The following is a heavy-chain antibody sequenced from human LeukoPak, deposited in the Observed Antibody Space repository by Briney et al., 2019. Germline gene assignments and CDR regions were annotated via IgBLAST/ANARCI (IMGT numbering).Heavy chain of an antibody. Sequence: GGSLRLSCAVSGITLSNYGMSWVRQAPGKGLEWVAGLSGSGGGTNYADSVQGRFTISRDNPKNTLYVKMNSMRAEDTAVYFCAKRGVVIRVFLVGFHKEAYYFDYWGQGALVTVSS. CDR1: GITLSNYG. V-gene: IGHV3-23*01. CDR3: AKRGVVIRVFLVGFHKEAYYFDY. D-gene: IGHD3-10*01. CDR2: LSGSGGGT. J-gene: IGHJ4*02.